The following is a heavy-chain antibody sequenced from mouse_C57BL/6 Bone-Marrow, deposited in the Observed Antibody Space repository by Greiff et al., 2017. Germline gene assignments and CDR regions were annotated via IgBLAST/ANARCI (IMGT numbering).Heavy chain of an antibody. CDR2: IYPRSGNT. D-gene: IGHD2-1*01. CDR3: ARSGGNYPWFAY. CDR1: GYTFTSYG. V-gene: IGHV1-81*01. Sequence: QVQLQQSGAELARPGASVKLSCKASGYTFTSYGISWVKQRTGQGLEWIGEIYPRSGNTYYNEKFKGKATLTADKSSSTAYMELRSLTSEDSAVYFCARSGGNYPWFAYGGQGTLVTVSA. J-gene: IGHJ3*01.